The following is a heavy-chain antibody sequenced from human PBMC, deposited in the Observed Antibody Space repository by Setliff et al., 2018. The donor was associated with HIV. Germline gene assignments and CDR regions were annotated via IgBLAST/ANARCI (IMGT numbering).Heavy chain of an antibody. CDR1: GFTFSTYA. Sequence: PGGSLRLSCVASGFTFSTYAINWVRLPPGQGLEWVPSISGSGFAYYADSVKGRFIISRHNSKNTLFLQMDSLRAEDTALYYCAKQRYYDGNDGFDVWGQGTMVTVSS. V-gene: IGHV3-23*01. J-gene: IGHJ3*01. CDR2: ISGSGFA. D-gene: IGHD3-3*01. CDR3: AKQRYYDGNDGFDV.